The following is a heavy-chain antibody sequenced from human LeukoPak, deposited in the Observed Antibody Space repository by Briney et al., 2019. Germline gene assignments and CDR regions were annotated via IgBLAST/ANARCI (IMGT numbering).Heavy chain of an antibody. V-gene: IGHV1-18*01. Sequence: ASVKVSRKASGYSFTTYGITWVRQAPGQGLEWMGWISPYNGNTNSAQKFQGRVSMTTDTSTSTAHMELRSLRSDDTGVYYCARVPGLTENDYWGQGTLVTVSS. CDR1: GYSFTTYG. CDR3: ARVPGLTENDY. CDR2: ISPYNGNT. D-gene: IGHD4/OR15-4a*01. J-gene: IGHJ4*02.